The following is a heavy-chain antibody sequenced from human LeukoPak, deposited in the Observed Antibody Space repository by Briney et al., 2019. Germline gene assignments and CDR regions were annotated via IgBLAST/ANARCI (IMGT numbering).Heavy chain of an antibody. Sequence: GGSLRLSCAASGFTFSSYWMSWVRQAPGKGLEWVANIKQDGSEKYYVDSVKGRFTISRDNSKNTLYLQMNSLRAEDTAVYYCARGEYSSGWYSPDAFDIWGQGTMVTVSS. J-gene: IGHJ3*02. CDR2: IKQDGSEK. D-gene: IGHD6-19*01. V-gene: IGHV3-7*01. CDR1: GFTFSSYW. CDR3: ARGEYSSGWYSPDAFDI.